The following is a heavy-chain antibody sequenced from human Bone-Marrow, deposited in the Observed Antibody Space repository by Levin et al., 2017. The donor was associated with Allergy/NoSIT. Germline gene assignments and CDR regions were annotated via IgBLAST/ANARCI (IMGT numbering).Heavy chain of an antibody. V-gene: IGHV4-30-2*06. CDR2: IYDSGTT. CDR3: ARANQSGGGGYSGEFDK. Sequence: SETLSLTCAVSGGSIPSGAFSWSWLRQSPGKGLEWIAYIYDSGTTYYNPSLKSRVTVSIDRSKNQFSLRLTSVTAADTAVYYCARANQSGGGGYSGEFDKWGPGALVTVSS. J-gene: IGHJ4*02. D-gene: IGHD5-12*01. CDR1: GGSIPSGAFS.